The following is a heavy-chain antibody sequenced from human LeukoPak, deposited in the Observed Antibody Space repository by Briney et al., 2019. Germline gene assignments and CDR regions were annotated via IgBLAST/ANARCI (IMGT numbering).Heavy chain of an antibody. CDR3: ARGGGLDV. CDR1: GFTFSSYW. D-gene: IGHD3-16*01. CDR2: INHNGNVN. Sequence: QAGGSLRLSCAASGFTFSSYWMNWARPAPGKGLGWVASINHNGNVNYYVDSVKGRFTISRDNAKNSLYLQMSNLRAEDTAVYFCARGGGLDVWGQGATVTVSS. J-gene: IGHJ6*02. V-gene: IGHV3-7*03.